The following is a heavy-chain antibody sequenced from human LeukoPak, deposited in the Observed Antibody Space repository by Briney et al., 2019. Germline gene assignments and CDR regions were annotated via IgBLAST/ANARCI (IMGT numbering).Heavy chain of an antibody. CDR1: GGTFSSYA. V-gene: IGHV1-69*10. D-gene: IGHD3-22*01. CDR3: ARGGYYDSSGYGGY. J-gene: IGHJ4*02. Sequence: ASVKVSCKASGGTFSSYAISWVRQAPGQGLEWMGWIIPILGIANYAQKFQGRVTITADKSTSTAYMELSSLRSEDTAVYYCARGGYYDSSGYGGYWGQGTLATVSS. CDR2: IIPILGIA.